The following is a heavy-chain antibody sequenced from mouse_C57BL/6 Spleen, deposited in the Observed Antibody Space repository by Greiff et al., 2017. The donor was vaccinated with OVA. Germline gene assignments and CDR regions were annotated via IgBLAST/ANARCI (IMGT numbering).Heavy chain of an antibody. CDR1: GFSLTSYG. J-gene: IGHJ2*01. CDR3: ARNRGGNAYYFDY. D-gene: IGHD2-1*01. Sequence: VQLVESGPGLVQPSQSLSITCTVSGFSLTSYGVHWVRQSPGKGLEWLGVIWSGGSTDYNAAFISRLSISKDNSKSQVFFKMNSLQADDTAIYYCARNRGGNAYYFDYWGQGTTLTVSS. V-gene: IGHV2-2*01. CDR2: IWSGGST.